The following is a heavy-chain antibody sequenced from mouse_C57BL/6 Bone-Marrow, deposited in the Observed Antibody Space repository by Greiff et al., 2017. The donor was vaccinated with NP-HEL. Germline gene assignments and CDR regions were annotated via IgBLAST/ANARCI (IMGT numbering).Heavy chain of an antibody. D-gene: IGHD1-1*01. J-gene: IGHJ2*01. Sequence: EVQLQQSGAELVRPGASVKLSCTASGFNIKDDYMHWVKQRPEQGLEWIGWIDPENGDTEYASKFQGKATITADTSSNTAYLQLSSLTSEDTAVYYCTTPHYYGSSSFDYWGQGTTLTVSS. CDR2: IDPENGDT. CDR3: TTPHYYGSSSFDY. CDR1: GFNIKDDY. V-gene: IGHV14-4*01.